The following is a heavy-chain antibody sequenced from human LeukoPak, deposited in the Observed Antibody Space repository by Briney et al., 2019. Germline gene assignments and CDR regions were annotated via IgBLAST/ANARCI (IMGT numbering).Heavy chain of an antibody. CDR2: INPNNGDT. J-gene: IGHJ4*02. D-gene: IGHD5-18*01. V-gene: IGHV1-2*02. Sequence: GASVKVSCKASGYSLPAKFMHWVRQAPGQGLEWMGWINPNNGDTTYTQKFQGRVTMTRDTPISTAYLELSSLTSDDTAVYYCARGQYRYAVDFWGQGTLVTVSS. CDR1: GYSLPAKF. CDR3: ARGQYRYAVDF.